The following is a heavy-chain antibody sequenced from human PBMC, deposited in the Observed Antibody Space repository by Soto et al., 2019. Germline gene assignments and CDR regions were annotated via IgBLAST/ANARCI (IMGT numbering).Heavy chain of an antibody. D-gene: IGHD3-3*01. CDR2: ISAYNGNT. CDR3: ARKYYDFWSGHYNWFDP. J-gene: IGHJ5*02. V-gene: IGHV1-18*04. Sequence: ASVKVSCKASGYTFTSCGISWVRQAPGQGLEWMGWISAYNGNTNYAQKLQGRVTMTTDTSTSTAYMELRSLRSDDTAVYYCARKYYDFWSGHYNWFDPWGQGTLVTVSS. CDR1: GYTFTSCG.